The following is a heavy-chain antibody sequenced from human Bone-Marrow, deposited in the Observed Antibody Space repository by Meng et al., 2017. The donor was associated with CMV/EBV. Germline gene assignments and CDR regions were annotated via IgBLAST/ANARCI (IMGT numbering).Heavy chain of an antibody. CDR2: INSDGSST. Sequence: GGSLKLSCAASGFTFSDYWMHWVRQAPGKGLVWVSRINSDGSSTSYADSVKGRFTISRDNAKNTLYLQMNSLRAEDTAVYYCAREFEGCSGGSCYSLFDYWGQGTLVTVSS. J-gene: IGHJ4*02. CDR1: GFTFSDYW. CDR3: AREFEGCSGGSCYSLFDY. D-gene: IGHD2-15*01. V-gene: IGHV3-74*01.